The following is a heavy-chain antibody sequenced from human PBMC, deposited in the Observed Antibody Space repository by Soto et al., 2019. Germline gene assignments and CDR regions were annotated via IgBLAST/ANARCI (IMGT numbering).Heavy chain of an antibody. Sequence: QVQLVQSGAQVKPPGASVKVSCKASGYTFTGHYMHWVRQVSGKRLEHLGWLKSDNGGTYYAPKFQGRVTFTRDTSTSTAYMELSGLQSDDTAVYFCARDLCPLGSGSACPLYGLDILGQGTTVVVS. D-gene: IGHD3-10*01. CDR3: ARDLCPLGSGSACPLYGLDI. J-gene: IGHJ6*02. V-gene: IGHV1-2*02. CDR1: GYTFTGHY. CDR2: LKSDNGGT.